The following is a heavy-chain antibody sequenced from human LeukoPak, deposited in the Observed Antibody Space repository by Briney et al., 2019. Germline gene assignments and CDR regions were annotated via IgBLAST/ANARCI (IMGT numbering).Heavy chain of an antibody. J-gene: IGHJ6*03. CDR2: ISWNSGSI. Sequence: GRSLRLSCAASGFTFDDYAMHWVRQAPGKGLEWVSGISWNSGSIGYADSVKGRFTISRDNAKNSLYLQMNSLRAEDTALYYCAKGRAMVGDYYYYMDVWGKGTTVTVSS. CDR1: GFTFDDYA. D-gene: IGHD3-10*02. V-gene: IGHV3-9*01. CDR3: AKGRAMVGDYYYYMDV.